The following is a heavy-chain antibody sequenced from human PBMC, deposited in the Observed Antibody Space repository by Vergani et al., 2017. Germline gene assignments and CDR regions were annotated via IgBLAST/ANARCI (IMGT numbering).Heavy chain of an antibody. CDR3: ARRLRQLARNDVFDI. D-gene: IGHD6-6*01. Sequence: QLQLQESGPRLVKPSETLSLTCSLSGMSISNNNYYWGWLRQPPGKGLEWIGSIYDSRNNNYSPSLKSRVSISVDTSKNQFSLNLTSVTAADTAVYYCARRLRQLARNDVFDIWGHGTLVTVSS. CDR1: GMSISNNNYY. V-gene: IGHV4-39*01. J-gene: IGHJ3*02. CDR2: IYDSRNN.